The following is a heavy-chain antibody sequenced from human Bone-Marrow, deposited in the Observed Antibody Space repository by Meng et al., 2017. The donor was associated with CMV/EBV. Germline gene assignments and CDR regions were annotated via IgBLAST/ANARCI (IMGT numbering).Heavy chain of an antibody. CDR2: IYHRGST. Sequence: GSISSGGYSWSWIRRPPGKGLEWIGYIYHRGSTYYNPSLKSRVTISVDRSKNQFSLKLSSVTAADTAVYYCASGGAHYDSSGALFDYWGQGTLVTVSS. J-gene: IGHJ4*02. CDR3: ASGGAHYDSSGALFDY. D-gene: IGHD3-22*01. CDR1: GSISSGGYS. V-gene: IGHV4-30-2*01.